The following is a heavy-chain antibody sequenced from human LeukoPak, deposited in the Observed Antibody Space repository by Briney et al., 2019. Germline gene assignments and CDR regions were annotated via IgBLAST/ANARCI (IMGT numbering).Heavy chain of an antibody. J-gene: IGHJ4*02. CDR3: ARELNYDSSGYYFDY. CDR2: INPNSGGT. CDR1: GYTFTEHF. V-gene: IGHV1-2*02. D-gene: IGHD3-22*01. Sequence: ASVKVSCKASGYTFTEHFIHWVRQAPGQGLEWMGWINPNSGGTNYAQKFQGRVTMTRDTSISTAYMELSRLRSDDTAVYYCARELNYDSSGYYFDYWGQGTLVTVSS.